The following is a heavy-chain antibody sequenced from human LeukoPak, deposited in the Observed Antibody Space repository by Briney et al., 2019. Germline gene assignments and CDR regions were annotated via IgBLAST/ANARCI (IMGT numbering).Heavy chain of an antibody. CDR1: GGSISSGGYS. V-gene: IGHV4-61*08. CDR3: AAVRDGYNWHLDY. CDR2: IYYSGST. Sequence: SQTLSLTCAVSGGSISSGGYSWSWIRQPPGKGLEWVGYIYYSGSTNYNPSLKSRVTISVDTSKNQFSLNLSSVTAADTAIYYCAAVRDGYNWHLDYWGQGTLVTVSS. J-gene: IGHJ4*02. D-gene: IGHD5-24*01.